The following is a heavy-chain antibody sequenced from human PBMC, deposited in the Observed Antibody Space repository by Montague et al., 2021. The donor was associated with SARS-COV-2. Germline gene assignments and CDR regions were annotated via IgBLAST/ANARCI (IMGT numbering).Heavy chain of an antibody. V-gene: IGHV6-1*01. CDR1: GDSVSSNSAA. Sequence: CAISGDSVSSNSAAWNWIRQSPSRGLEWPGRTYYRSKWYNDHAVSVKSRITINPDTSKNQFSLQLNSVTPEDTAVYYCARDDPYCTNGVCYTGNWFDPWGQGTLVTVSS. CDR2: TYYRSKWYN. D-gene: IGHD2-8*01. J-gene: IGHJ5*02. CDR3: ARDDPYCTNGVCYTGNWFDP.